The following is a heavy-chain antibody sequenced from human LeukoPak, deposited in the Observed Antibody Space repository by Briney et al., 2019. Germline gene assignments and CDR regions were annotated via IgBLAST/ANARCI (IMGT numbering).Heavy chain of an antibody. Sequence: SETLSLNCSVYGGTFSGYYWKWIRHSPGKGLEWIGEINYSGSSNYNPSLKSRATISVDTSINQFSLKSNSLTAADTAIYYCARGTPRFDSWSQGTMVTVS. J-gene: IGHJ3*01. D-gene: IGHD2-15*01. CDR1: GGTFSGYY. V-gene: IGHV4-34*01. CDR2: INYSGSS. CDR3: ARGTPRFDS.